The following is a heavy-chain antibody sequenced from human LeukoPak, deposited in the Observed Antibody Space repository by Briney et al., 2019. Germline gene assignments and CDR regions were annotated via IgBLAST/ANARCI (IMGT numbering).Heavy chain of an antibody. CDR2: IIPIFGTA. CDR1: GGTFSSYA. D-gene: IGHD4-11*01. Sequence: ASVKVSCKASGGTFSSYAISWARQAPGQGLEWMGGIIPIFGTANYAQKFQGRVTITADESTSTAYMELSSLRSEDTAVYYCARDRVNLLGPMDVWGQGTTVTVSS. J-gene: IGHJ6*02. V-gene: IGHV1-69*13. CDR3: ARDRVNLLGPMDV.